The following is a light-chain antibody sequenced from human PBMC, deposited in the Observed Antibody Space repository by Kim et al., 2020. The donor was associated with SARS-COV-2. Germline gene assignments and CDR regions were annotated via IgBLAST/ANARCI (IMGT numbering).Light chain of an antibody. CDR1: QSVSSN. Sequence: SPRERATPPCRASQSVSSNLAWYQQKPGQAPRLLIYGASTRATGIPARFSGSGSGTEFTLTISSLQSEDFAVYYCQQYNNWPPWTFGQGTKVEIK. CDR3: QQYNNWPPWT. J-gene: IGKJ1*01. V-gene: IGKV3-15*01. CDR2: GAS.